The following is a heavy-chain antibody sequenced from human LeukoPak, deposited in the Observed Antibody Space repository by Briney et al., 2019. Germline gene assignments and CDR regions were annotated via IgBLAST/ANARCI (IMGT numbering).Heavy chain of an antibody. CDR2: IIPIFGTA. J-gene: IGHJ4*02. D-gene: IGHD5-18*01. CDR3: ARGYSYGYLSPAFDY. Sequence: SVKVSCKASVGTFSSYAISWVRQAPGQGLEWMGGIIPIFGTANYAQKFQGRVTITADKSTSTAYMELSSLRSEDTAVYYCARGYSYGYLSPAFDYWGQGTLVTVSS. CDR1: VGTFSSYA. V-gene: IGHV1-69*06.